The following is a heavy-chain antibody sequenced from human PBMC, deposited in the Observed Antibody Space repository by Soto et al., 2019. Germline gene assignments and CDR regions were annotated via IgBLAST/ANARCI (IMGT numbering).Heavy chain of an antibody. Sequence: QVQLVQSGAEVKKPGASVKVSCKASGYTFTSFGITWVRQAPGQGLEWMGWISVYNGKTNYAQKLQGRVTVTRDTATNTAYMELRSLRSDATAVYDCAKDDYGTNDGDSLAMWGQGTLVTVSS. V-gene: IGHV1-18*01. CDR1: GYTFTSFG. CDR2: ISVYNGKT. J-gene: IGHJ3*01. CDR3: AKDDYGTNDGDSLAM. D-gene: IGHD4-17*01.